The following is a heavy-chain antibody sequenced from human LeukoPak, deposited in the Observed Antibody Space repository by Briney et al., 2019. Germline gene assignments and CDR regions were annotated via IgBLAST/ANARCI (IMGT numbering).Heavy chain of an antibody. CDR1: GFTFSSYG. V-gene: IGHV3-30*02. CDR2: IWYDGSNK. J-gene: IGHJ4*02. Sequence: GGSLRLSCAASGFTFSSYGMHWVRQAPGKGLEWVAVIWYDGSNKYYADSVKGRFTISRDNSKNTLYLQMDSLRAEDTAVYYCAKDQEYCSGGSCYASDYWGQGTLVTVS. D-gene: IGHD2-15*01. CDR3: AKDQEYCSGGSCYASDY.